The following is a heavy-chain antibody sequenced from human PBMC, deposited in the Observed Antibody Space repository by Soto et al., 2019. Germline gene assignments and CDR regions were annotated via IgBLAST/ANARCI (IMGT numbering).Heavy chain of an antibody. CDR3: ARGFGGCYQGVFEY. V-gene: IGHV2-26*01. D-gene: IGHD1-26*01. CDR2: IFPNDAT. CDR1: GFSLSNPRMG. Sequence: QVTLKESGPVLVKPTETLTLTCTVSGFSLSNPRMGVSWIRQPPGKALEWLAHIFPNDATSYSPSLKSRLTISKKPSKSQVVLTRTNVDPVDTAKYYCARGFGGCYQGVFEYWGQGALFTVSS. J-gene: IGHJ4*02.